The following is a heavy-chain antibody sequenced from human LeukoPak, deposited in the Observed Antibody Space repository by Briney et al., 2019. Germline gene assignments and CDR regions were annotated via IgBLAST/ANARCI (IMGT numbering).Heavy chain of an antibody. J-gene: IGHJ5*02. CDR3: ARHMDTSGHFSWFGP. D-gene: IGHD3-22*01. V-gene: IGHV3-30*03. CDR1: GFTFSGYG. Sequence: GSLRLSCPASGFTFSGYGRHGVRQAPGKGLEWLAGLATDGSFSYYADSGKGRFPLSGDKSKNTLYLQMDSLRTENTAVYYCARHMDTSGHFSWFGPWRQGPRVTVSS. CDR2: LATDGSFS.